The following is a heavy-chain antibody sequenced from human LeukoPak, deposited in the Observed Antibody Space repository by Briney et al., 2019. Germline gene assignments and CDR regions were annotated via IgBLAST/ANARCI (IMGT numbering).Heavy chain of an antibody. D-gene: IGHD3-22*01. J-gene: IGHJ4*02. CDR2: IYSAGSI. V-gene: IGHV3-53*01. CDR1: GFTVSSNS. Sequence: GGSLRLSCTVSGFTVSSNSMSWVRQAPGKGLEWVSFIYSAGSIYYADSVKGRFTISRDNSKNTLYLQMNSLRAEDTAVYYCAKDPYYDSSGLLNYWGQGTLVTVSS. CDR3: AKDPYYDSSGLLNY.